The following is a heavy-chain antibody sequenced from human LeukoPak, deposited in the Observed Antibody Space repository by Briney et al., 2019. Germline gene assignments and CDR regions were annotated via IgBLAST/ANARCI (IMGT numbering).Heavy chain of an antibody. CDR1: GYTFTSYA. CDR2: INAGNGNT. Sequence: ALVKVSCKASGYTFTSYAMHWVRQAPGQRLEWMGWINAGNGNTKYSQKFQGRVTITRDTSASTAYMELSSLRSEDTAVYYCARYRGIAVAGTPRGAFDIWGQGTMVTVSS. CDR3: ARYRGIAVAGTPRGAFDI. V-gene: IGHV1-3*01. J-gene: IGHJ3*02. D-gene: IGHD6-19*01.